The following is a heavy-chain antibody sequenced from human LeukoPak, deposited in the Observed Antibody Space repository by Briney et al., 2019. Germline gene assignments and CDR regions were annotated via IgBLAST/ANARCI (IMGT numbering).Heavy chain of an antibody. D-gene: IGHD3-9*01. Sequence: GGSLRLSCAPSGFTFSSYSLSWVRQAPGKGLGWVSAISGSGGSTYYADSVKGRFTISRDNSKNTLYLQMNSLRAEDTAVYYCAKDLSYDTPGYWGQGTLVTVSS. CDR1: GFTFSSYS. CDR2: ISGSGGST. V-gene: IGHV3-23*01. CDR3: AKDLSYDTPGY. J-gene: IGHJ4*02.